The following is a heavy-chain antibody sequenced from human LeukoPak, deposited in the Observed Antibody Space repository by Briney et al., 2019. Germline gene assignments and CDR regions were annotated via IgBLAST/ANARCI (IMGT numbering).Heavy chain of an antibody. CDR3: ARDLNWGQVDY. CDR1: GFTFSGHW. CDR2: INGDGSAT. Sequence: GGSLRLSCAASGFTFSGHWMYWLRQAPGKGVAWVSRINGDGSATNYAGSMKGRFTISRDNARNIVYLQMNSLREAATAVYYCARDLNWGQVDYWGQGTLVTVSS. J-gene: IGHJ4*02. V-gene: IGHV3-74*01. D-gene: IGHD7-27*01.